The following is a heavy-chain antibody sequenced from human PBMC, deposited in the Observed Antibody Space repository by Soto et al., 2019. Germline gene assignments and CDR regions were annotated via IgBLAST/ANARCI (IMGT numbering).Heavy chain of an antibody. D-gene: IGHD3-22*01. CDR2: FYNSGNT. V-gene: IGHV4-61*01. J-gene: IGHJ4*02. CDR3: ARGKGSSGGYFDY. Sequence: PSETLSLTCTISRGFVSSGSYYWSWIRQPPGKGLEWIGYFYNSGNTNYNPSLKSRVTISVDTSKIQFSLKLSSVAAADTAVYYCARGKGSSGGYFDYWGQGALVTVSS. CDR1: RGFVSSGSYY.